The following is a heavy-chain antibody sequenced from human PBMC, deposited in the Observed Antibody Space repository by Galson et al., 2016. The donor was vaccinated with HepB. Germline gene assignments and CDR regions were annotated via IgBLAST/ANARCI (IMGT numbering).Heavy chain of an antibody. D-gene: IGHD2/OR15-2a*01. CDR1: GYTFTTSG. V-gene: IGHV1-18*01. CDR2: ISTHSGNT. CDR3: ARDVQYRFDS. J-gene: IGHJ4*02. Sequence: SVKVSCKASGYTFTTSGISWVRQAPGQGLEWMGWISTHSGNTKYAQKFQGGLTLTTGSSTTTAYMELRSLRFDDTALYYCARDVQYRFDSWGQGTLVTVSS.